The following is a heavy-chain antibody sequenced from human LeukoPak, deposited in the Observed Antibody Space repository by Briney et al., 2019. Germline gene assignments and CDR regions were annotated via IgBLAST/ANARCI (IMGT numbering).Heavy chain of an antibody. CDR1: GFTVSSNY. Sequence: GGSLRLSCAASGFTVSSNYMSWVRQAPGKGLEWVSVIYSGGSTYYADSVKGRFTISRDDSKNTLYLQMNSLRAEDTAVYYCARVTVFLSGWFGESLNWFDPWGQGTLVTVSS. D-gene: IGHD3-10*01. V-gene: IGHV3-66*01. CDR3: ARVTVFLSGWFGESLNWFDP. J-gene: IGHJ5*02. CDR2: IYSGGST.